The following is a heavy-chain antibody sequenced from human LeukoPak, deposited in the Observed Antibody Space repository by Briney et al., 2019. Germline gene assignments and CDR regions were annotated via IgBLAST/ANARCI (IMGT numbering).Heavy chain of an antibody. D-gene: IGHD3-9*01. CDR1: GFSFSTYN. CDR3: AKDGDYDILTGYYKGELFDY. V-gene: IGHV3-21*04. Sequence: GGSLRLSCAASGFSFSTYNMNWVRQAPGKGLEWVSSITSSSSYIYYADSVKGRFTISRDNSKTTLYLQMNSLRAEDTAVYYCAKDGDYDILTGYYKGELFDYWGQGTLVTVSS. J-gene: IGHJ4*02. CDR2: ITSSSSYI.